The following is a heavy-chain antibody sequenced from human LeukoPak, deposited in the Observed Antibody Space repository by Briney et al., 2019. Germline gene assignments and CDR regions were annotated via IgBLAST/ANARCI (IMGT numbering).Heavy chain of an antibody. CDR1: GGSISSGGYY. CDR3: ARAPGYCSSTSCFRGYFDY. CDR2: MYYSGST. V-gene: IGHV4-31*03. Sequence: SQTLSLTCTVSGGSISSGGYYWSWIRQHPGKGLEWIWYMYYSGSTYYNPSLKSRVTISVDTSKNQFSLKLSSVTAADTAVDYCARAPGYCSSTSCFRGYFDYWGQGTLVTVSS. D-gene: IGHD2-2*01. J-gene: IGHJ4*02.